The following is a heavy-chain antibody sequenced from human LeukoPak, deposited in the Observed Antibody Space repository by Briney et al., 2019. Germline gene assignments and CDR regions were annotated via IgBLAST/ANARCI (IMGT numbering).Heavy chain of an antibody. J-gene: IGHJ6*02. CDR3: ASRIVPAAISDYYYGMDV. CDR2: VYTSGST. CDR1: GGSISTYY. Sequence: SETLSLTCTVSGGSISTYYWSWIRQPAGEGLEWIGRVYTSGSTNYNPSLKSRVTMSVDTSKNQFSLKLSSVTAADTAVYYCASRIVPAAISDYYYGMDVWGQGTTVTVSS. V-gene: IGHV4-4*07. D-gene: IGHD2-2*01.